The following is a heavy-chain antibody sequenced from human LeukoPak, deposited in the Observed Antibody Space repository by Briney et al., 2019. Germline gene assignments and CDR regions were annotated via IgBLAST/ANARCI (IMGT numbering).Heavy chain of an antibody. D-gene: IGHD3-10*01. CDR2: INSDGSST. J-gene: IGHJ5*02. Sequence: PGGSLRLSCAASGFTFSSYWMHWVRQAPGKGLVWVSRINSDGSSTSYADSVKDRFTISRDNAKNTLYLQMNSLRAEDTAVYYCARDTVLWFGESYDPYNWFDPWGQGTLVTVSS. CDR1: GFTFSSYW. CDR3: ARDTVLWFGESYDPYNWFDP. V-gene: IGHV3-74*01.